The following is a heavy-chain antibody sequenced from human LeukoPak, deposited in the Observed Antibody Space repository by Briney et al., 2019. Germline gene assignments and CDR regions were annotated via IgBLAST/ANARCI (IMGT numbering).Heavy chain of an antibody. CDR3: ALISDSYYYGMDV. J-gene: IGHJ6*02. CDR2: IIPIFGIA. CDR1: GGTFSSYA. Sequence: ASVKVSCKASGGTFSSYAISRVRQAPGQGLEWMGRIIPIFGIANYAQKFQGRVTITADKSTSTAYMELSSLRSEDTAVYYCALISDSYYYGMDVWGQGTTVTVSS. V-gene: IGHV1-69*04. D-gene: IGHD2-21*02.